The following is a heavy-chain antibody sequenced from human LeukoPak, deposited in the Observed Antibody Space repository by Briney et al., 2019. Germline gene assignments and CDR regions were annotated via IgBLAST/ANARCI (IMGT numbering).Heavy chain of an antibody. J-gene: IGHJ4*02. V-gene: IGHV1-8*01. CDR1: GYTFTSYD. Sequence: GASVKVSCKASGYTFTSYDINWVRQATGQGLEWMGWMNPYSGNTGYVQKFQGRVTMTRDTSISTAYIELSSLSSDDTAVYFCARGSSGSLGRDYWGQGTLVTVSS. CDR3: ARGSSGSLGRDY. CDR2: MNPYSGNT. D-gene: IGHD1-26*01.